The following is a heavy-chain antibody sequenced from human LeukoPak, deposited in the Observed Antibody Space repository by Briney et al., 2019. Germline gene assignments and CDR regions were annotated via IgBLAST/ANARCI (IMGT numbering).Heavy chain of an antibody. V-gene: IGHV3-74*01. Sequence: GGSLRLSCAASGFTFSSYSMNWVRQAPGKGLVWVSRINSDGSSTSYADSVKGRFTISRDNAKNTLYLQMNSLRAEDTAVYYCARDLGDYYYGMDVWGQGTTVTVSS. CDR3: ARDLGDYYYGMDV. CDR2: INSDGSST. CDR1: GFTFSSYS. J-gene: IGHJ6*02.